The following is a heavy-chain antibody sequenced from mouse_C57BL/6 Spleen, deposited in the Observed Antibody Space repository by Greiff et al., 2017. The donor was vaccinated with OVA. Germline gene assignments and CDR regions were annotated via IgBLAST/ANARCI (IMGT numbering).Heavy chain of an antibody. Sequence: EVKLMESEGGLVQPGRSMKLSCTASGFTFSDYYMAWVRQVPEKGLEWVANINYDGSSTYYLASLKIRFIISRDNAKNILYLQMSSLKSEDTATYYCAKDGSSYAMDYWGQGTSVTVSS. CDR3: AKDGSSYAMDY. CDR1: GFTFSDYY. D-gene: IGHD1-1*01. J-gene: IGHJ4*01. V-gene: IGHV5-16*01. CDR2: INYDGSST.